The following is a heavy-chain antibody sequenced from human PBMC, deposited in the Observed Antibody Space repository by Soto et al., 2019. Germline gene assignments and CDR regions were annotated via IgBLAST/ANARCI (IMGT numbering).Heavy chain of an antibody. V-gene: IGHV4-34*01. CDR2: INHSGST. J-gene: IGHJ5*02. CDR3: ARGVFYSYNWFDP. CDR1: GGSFSGYY. D-gene: IGHD5-18*01. Sequence: SETLSLTCAVSGGSFSGYYWSWIRQPPGKGLEWIGEINHSGSTNYNPSLKSRVTISVDTSKNQFSLKLSSVTAADTAVYYCARGVFYSYNWFDPWGQGTLVTVSS.